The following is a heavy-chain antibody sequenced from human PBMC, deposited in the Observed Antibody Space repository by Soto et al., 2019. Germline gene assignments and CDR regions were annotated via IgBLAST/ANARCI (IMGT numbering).Heavy chain of an antibody. D-gene: IGHD2-2*01. CDR1: GFTFSTYS. CDR2: ISPSSTYI. J-gene: IGHJ4*02. Sequence: EVQLVESGGGLVKPGGSLRLSCAASGFTFSTYSMSWVRQAPGKGLEWVSSISPSSTYIHYADSVKGRFTISRDNAEKSVYLQMNSLRGEDQAKYYCSRGGGGVVVVPGANRGDFWGQGTLVTVSS. V-gene: IGHV3-21*01. CDR3: SRGGGGVVVVPGANRGDF.